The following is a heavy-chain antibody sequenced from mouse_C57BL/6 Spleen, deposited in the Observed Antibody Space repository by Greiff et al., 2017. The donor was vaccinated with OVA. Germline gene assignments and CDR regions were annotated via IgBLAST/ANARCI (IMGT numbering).Heavy chain of an antibody. CDR1: GFNIKDDY. CDR3: TTAGRFYAMDY. J-gene: IGHJ4*01. V-gene: IGHV14-4*01. CDR2: IDPENGDT. Sequence: VQLQQSGAELVRPGASVKLSCTASGFNIKDDYMHWVKQRPEQGLEWIGWIDPENGDTEYASKFQGKATITADTSSNTAYLQLSSLTSEDTAVYYCTTAGRFYAMDYWGQGTSVTVSS.